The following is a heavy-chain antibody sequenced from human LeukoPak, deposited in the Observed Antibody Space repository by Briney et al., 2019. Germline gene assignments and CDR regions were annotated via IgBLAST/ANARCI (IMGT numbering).Heavy chain of an antibody. CDR2: IYYSGIT. CDR1: GGSISSSSYY. V-gene: IGHV4-39*01. CDR3: ARGVMLFSFDY. D-gene: IGHD2-21*01. Sequence: PSETLSLXCTVSGGSISSSSYYWGWIRQPPVKGLEWIGSIYYSGITYYNPSLKSRVTISVDTSKNQFSLKLSSVTAADTAVYYCARGVMLFSFDYWGQGTLVTVSS. J-gene: IGHJ4*02.